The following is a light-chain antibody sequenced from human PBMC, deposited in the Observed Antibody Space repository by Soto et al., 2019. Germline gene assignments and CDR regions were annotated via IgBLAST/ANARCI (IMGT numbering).Light chain of an antibody. V-gene: IGKV1-39*01. CDR1: QSISSY. CDR2: AAS. Sequence: DIQMTQSPSSLSASVGDRVTITCRASQSISSYLNWYQQKPGNAPKLLIYAASSLQSGVPSRFSGSGSGTDFTLTISSLESGDSGTYHCQQYATYAPSTFGQGTKVDIK. J-gene: IGKJ1*01. CDR3: QQYATYAPST.